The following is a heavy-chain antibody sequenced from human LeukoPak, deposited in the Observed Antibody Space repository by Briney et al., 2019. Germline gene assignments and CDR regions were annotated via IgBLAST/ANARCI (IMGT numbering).Heavy chain of an antibody. CDR3: ARGAGENTAMVIDY. J-gene: IGHJ4*02. D-gene: IGHD5-18*01. CDR2: INPNSGGT. CDR1: GYTFTGYY. V-gene: IGHV1-2*02. Sequence: ASVKVSCKASGYTFTGYYMHWVRQAPGQGLEWMGWINPNSGGTNYAQKFQGRVTMTRDTSISTAYMELSRLRSDDAAVYYCARGAGENTAMVIDYWGQGTLVTVSS.